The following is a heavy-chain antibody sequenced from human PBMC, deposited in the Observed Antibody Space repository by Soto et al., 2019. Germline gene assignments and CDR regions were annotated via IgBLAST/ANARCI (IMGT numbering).Heavy chain of an antibody. CDR2: ISGSGGST. Sequence: GGSLRLSCAASGFTFSSYAMSWVRQAPGKGLEWVSAISGSGGSTYYADSVKGRFTISRDNSKNMLYLQMNSLRAEDTAVYYCANSGSGYSFDYWGQGTLVTVSS. CDR1: GFTFSSYA. V-gene: IGHV3-23*01. D-gene: IGHD3-22*01. J-gene: IGHJ4*02. CDR3: ANSGSGYSFDY.